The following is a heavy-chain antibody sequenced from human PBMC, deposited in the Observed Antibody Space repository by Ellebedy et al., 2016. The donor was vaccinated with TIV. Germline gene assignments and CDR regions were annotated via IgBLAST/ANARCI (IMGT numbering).Heavy chain of an antibody. CDR3: AKGLSRDSSGWYLVVDY. CDR1: GFTFGDYA. J-gene: IGHJ4*02. V-gene: IGHV3-23*01. Sequence: GGSLRLSXTASGFTFGDYAMSWFRQAPGKGLEWVSAISGSGGSTYYADSMKGRFTISRDNSKNTLYLQMNSLRAEDTAVYYCAKGLSRDSSGWYLVVDYWGQGTLVTVSS. D-gene: IGHD6-19*01. CDR2: ISGSGGST.